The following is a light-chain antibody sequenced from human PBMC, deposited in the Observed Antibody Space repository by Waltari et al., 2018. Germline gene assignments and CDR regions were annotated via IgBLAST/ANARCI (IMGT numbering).Light chain of an antibody. J-gene: IGKJ4*01. CDR2: GAS. CDR3: QQYNNWPLT. V-gene: IGKV3-15*01. Sequence: EIVMTQSPATLSVSPGERATPSCRASQSVSSNLAWYQQKPGQAPRLLIYGASTRATGIPARFSGSGSGTEFTLTISSLQSEDFAVYYCQQYNNWPLTFGGGTKVEI. CDR1: QSVSSN.